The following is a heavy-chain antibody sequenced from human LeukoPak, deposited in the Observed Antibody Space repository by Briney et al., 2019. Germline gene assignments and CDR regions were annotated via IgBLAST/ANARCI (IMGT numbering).Heavy chain of an antibody. D-gene: IGHD3-9*01. V-gene: IGHV3-9*01. Sequence: GGSLRLSCAASGFTFSSYAMSWVRQAPGKGLEWVSGISWNSGSIGYADSVKGRFTISRDNAKNSLYLQMNSLRAEDTALYYCAKTVGYDILTGEIYFDYWGQGTLVTVSS. CDR3: AKTVGYDILTGEIYFDY. CDR1: GFTFSSYA. J-gene: IGHJ4*02. CDR2: ISWNSGSI.